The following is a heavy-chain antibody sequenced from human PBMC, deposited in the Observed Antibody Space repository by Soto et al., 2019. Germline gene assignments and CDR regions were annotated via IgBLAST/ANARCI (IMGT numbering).Heavy chain of an antibody. V-gene: IGHV4-38-2*02. J-gene: IGHJ4*02. CDR3: AREGDDVLRFLEWLSDGGRYFDY. CDR2: IYHSGST. CDR1: GYSISSGYY. Sequence: ETLSLTCAVSGYSISSGYYWGWIRQPPGKGLEWIGTIYHSGSTYYNPSLKSRVTILVDTSKNQFSLKLSSVTATDTAVYYCAREGDDVLRFLEWLSDGGRYFDYWGQGTLVTVSS. D-gene: IGHD3-3*01.